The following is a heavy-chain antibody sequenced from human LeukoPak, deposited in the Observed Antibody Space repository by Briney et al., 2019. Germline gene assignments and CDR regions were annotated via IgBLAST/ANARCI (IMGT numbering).Heavy chain of an antibody. CDR3: ASISTLVVVAEDAFDI. V-gene: IGHV5-51*01. D-gene: IGHD2-15*01. J-gene: IGHJ3*02. Sequence: GESLKISCKGSGYSFTSYWIGWVRQMPGKGLEWMGIIYPGDSDTRYSPSFQGQVTISADKSISTAYLQWSSLKASDTAMDYCASISTLVVVAEDAFDIWGQGTMVTVSS. CDR2: IYPGDSDT. CDR1: GYSFTSYW.